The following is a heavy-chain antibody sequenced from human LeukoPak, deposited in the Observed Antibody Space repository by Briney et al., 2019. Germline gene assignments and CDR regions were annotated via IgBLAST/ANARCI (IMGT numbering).Heavy chain of an antibody. J-gene: IGHJ4*02. CDR2: IYYSGST. CDR1: GGXIRTYY. CDR3: ASREGVRVGYFDY. Sequence: SETLSLTCTVSGGXIRTYYWSWIRQHPGKGLEWIGYIYYSGSTYYNPSLKSRVTISVDTSKNQFSLKLSSVTAADTAVYYCASREGVRVGYFDYWGQGTLVTVSS. D-gene: IGHD3-10*01. V-gene: IGHV4-59*06.